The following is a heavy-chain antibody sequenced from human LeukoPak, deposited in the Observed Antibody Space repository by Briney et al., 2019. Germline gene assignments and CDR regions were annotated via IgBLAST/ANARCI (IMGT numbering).Heavy chain of an antibody. CDR2: ISAYNGNT. V-gene: IGHV1-18*01. Sequence: ASVKVSCKASGYTFTSYGISWVRQAPGQGLEWMGWISAYNGNTNYAQKLQGRVTTTTDTSTSTAYMELRSLRSDDTAVYYCARDLALTIFGVANWFDPWGQGTLVTVSS. CDR1: GYTFTSYG. D-gene: IGHD3-3*01. CDR3: ARDLALTIFGVANWFDP. J-gene: IGHJ5*02.